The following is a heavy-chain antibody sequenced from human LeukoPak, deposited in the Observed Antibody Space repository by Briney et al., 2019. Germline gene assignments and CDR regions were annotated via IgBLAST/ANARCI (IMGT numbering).Heavy chain of an antibody. CDR1: GFTFSSYG. CDR2: ISSSGSTI. CDR3: ARDWLYDSSGYYGY. J-gene: IGHJ4*02. D-gene: IGHD3-22*01. V-gene: IGHV3-48*04. Sequence: GRSLRLSCAASGFTFSSYGMHWVRQAPGKGLEWVSYISSSGSTIYYADSVKGRFTISRDNAKNSLYLQMNSLRAEDTAVYYCARDWLYDSSGYYGYWGQGTLVTVSS.